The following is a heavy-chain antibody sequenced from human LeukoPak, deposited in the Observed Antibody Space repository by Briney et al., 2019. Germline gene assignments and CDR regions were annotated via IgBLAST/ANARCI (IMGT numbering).Heavy chain of an antibody. CDR2: IFYKGST. V-gene: IGHV4-59*01. CDR3: AREVTLDAFDI. Sequence: AETLSLTCSVWGGSIRSYYWSCIRQPPGKGLEGVGDIFYKGSTKYNPSLKSRVTISVDTSKNQFSLRLSSVTAAQTAVYYCAREVTLDAFDIWGQGTMVTVSS. CDR1: GGSIRSYY. J-gene: IGHJ3*02. D-gene: IGHD2-21*02.